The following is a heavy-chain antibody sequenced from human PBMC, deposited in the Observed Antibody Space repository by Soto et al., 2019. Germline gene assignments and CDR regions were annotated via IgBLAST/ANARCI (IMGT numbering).Heavy chain of an antibody. CDR1: GFTFSSYG. D-gene: IGHD1-20*01. V-gene: IGHV3-33*01. Sequence: QVQLVESGGGVVQPGRSLRLSCAASGFTFSSYGMHWVRQAPGKGLEWVAVIWYDGSYKYYADSVKGRFTISRDNSKNTLYLQMNSLRAEDTAVYCCARDPNNWNDWEFYCDYWGQGTLVTVSS. J-gene: IGHJ4*02. CDR2: IWYDGSYK. CDR3: ARDPNNWNDWEFYCDY.